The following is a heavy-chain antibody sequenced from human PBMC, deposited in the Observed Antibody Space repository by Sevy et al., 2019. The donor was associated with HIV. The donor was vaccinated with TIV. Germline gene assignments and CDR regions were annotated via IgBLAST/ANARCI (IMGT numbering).Heavy chain of an antibody. V-gene: IGHV3-53*01. J-gene: IGHJ4*02. CDR2: IYAGGNT. D-gene: IGHD5-12*01. CDR3: ARETLSGYNL. CDR1: GFTVSNNY. Sequence: GESLKISCTASGFTVSNNYMSWVRQAPGMGLEWVSAIYAGGNTYYADSVKGRFTISRDNSKNTVYLQMNSLRVEDTAVYYCARETLSGYNLWGQGTLVTVSS.